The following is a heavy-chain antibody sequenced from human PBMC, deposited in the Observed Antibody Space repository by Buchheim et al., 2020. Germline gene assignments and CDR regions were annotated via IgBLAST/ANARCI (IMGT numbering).Heavy chain of an antibody. CDR2: INPNSGGK. CDR1: GYTFTGYY. J-gene: IGHJ6*01. Sequence: QVQLVQSGAEVKKPGASVKVSCKASGYTFTGYYMHWVRQAPGQGLEWMGWINPNSGGKNYAQKFQGRVTMTRDTSISTAEMELSRLRSDDTAVYYCARDRGYDFWSGYPIFGYYYYGMDVWGQGTT. D-gene: IGHD3-3*01. V-gene: IGHV1-2*02. CDR3: ARDRGYDFWSGYPIFGYYYYGMDV.